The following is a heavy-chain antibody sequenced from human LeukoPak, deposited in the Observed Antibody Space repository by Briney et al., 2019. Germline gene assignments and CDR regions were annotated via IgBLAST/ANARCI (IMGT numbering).Heavy chain of an antibody. CDR2: SYYSGST. V-gene: IGHV4-59*08. CDR3: ARHGLGMGGFDY. CDR1: GGSISSYY. D-gene: IGHD3/OR15-3a*01. J-gene: IGHJ4*02. Sequence: SETLSLTGTASGGSISSYYWSWIRQPPGKGLEWFGYSYYSGSTNYNPSLKSRVTISVDTSKNQFSLKLSSVTAADTAVYYCARHGLGMGGFDYWGQGTLVIVSP.